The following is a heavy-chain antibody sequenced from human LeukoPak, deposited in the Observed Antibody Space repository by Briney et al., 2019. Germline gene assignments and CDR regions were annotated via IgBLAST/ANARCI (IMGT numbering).Heavy chain of an antibody. Sequence: GGSLRLSCSVSGFTFSTYVMHWVRQPPGKGLEYVSAISSNGDNTYYADSAKRRFIFSRDNSKNTLYLQMSSLRADDTAVYYCVRGTGYWGQGTLVTVSS. J-gene: IGHJ4*02. V-gene: IGHV3-64D*06. CDR3: VRGTGY. CDR1: GFTFSTYV. CDR2: ISSNGDNT.